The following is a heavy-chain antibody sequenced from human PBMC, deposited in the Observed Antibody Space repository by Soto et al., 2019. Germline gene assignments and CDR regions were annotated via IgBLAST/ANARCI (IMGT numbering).Heavy chain of an antibody. CDR2: MNPNSGNT. D-gene: IGHD3-3*01. J-gene: IGHJ6*03. V-gene: IGHV1-8*01. CDR3: ARGPFRSGYLSYYYMDV. CDR1: GYTLTRYD. Sequence: GASVKVSCAASGYTLTRYDINWVRQGTGQGFEWMGWMNPNSGNTGYAQKVQGRVTMTRNTSISTAYMELSSLRSEDTAGYYCARGPFRSGYLSYYYMDVWGKGTTVTVSS.